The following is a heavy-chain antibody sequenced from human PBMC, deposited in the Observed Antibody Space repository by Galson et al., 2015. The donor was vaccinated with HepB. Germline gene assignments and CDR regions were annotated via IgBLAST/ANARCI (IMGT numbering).Heavy chain of an antibody. Sequence: SLRLSCAASGFTVNTNHMTWVRQAPGKGLGWVSVIYSGGNTNYADSVKGRFTISRDSSRNTLSLQMDSLRAEDTAMYYFARYCSSTSCYSERGGSFDYWGQGTLVTVSS. CDR1: GFTVNTNH. J-gene: IGHJ4*02. CDR3: ARYCSSTSCYSERGGSFDY. CDR2: IYSGGNT. V-gene: IGHV3-53*01. D-gene: IGHD2-2*01.